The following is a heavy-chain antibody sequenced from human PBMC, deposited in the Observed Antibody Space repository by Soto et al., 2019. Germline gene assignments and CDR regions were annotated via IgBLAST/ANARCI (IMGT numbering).Heavy chain of an antibody. J-gene: IGHJ5*02. CDR3: AREGSLVGVMDL. CDR1: GYTFPASY. D-gene: IGHD3-16*01. Sequence: QVQLVQSGAEVKKPGASVKVSCKASGYTFPASYMHWVRQAPGQGLEWMGWINPNSGGTTYAQKFQGRVSMTRDTSISFAYMEIKRLRSDDTSVYYCAREGSLVGVMDLWGKGTLVTVSS. V-gene: IGHV1-2*02. CDR2: INPNSGGT.